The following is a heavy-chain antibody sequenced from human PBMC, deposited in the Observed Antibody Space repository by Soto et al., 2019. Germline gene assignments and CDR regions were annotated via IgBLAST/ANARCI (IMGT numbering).Heavy chain of an antibody. CDR1: GYTFTTYG. CDR3: ARPYCSTTSCRNWFDP. J-gene: IGHJ5*02. CDR2: ISTYNGDT. D-gene: IGHD2-2*01. V-gene: IGHV1-18*01. Sequence: ASVKVSCKASGYTFTTYGISWVRQAPGQGLEWMGWISTYNGDTNYAQKLQGRVTMTTDTSTSTAYMELRSLRSDDTAVYYCARPYCSTTSCRNWFDPWGQGTLVTVSS.